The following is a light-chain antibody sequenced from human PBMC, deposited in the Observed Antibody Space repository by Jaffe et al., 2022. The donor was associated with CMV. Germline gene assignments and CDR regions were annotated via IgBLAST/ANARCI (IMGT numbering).Light chain of an antibody. CDR1: RNDIGFYSH. V-gene: IGLV2-14*03. J-gene: IGLJ2*01. CDR3: ASYSGGGNIL. Sequence: QSVLTQPASVSGSPGQSITISCTGTRNDIGFYSHVSWYQQRPGKAPRLLIYDVFNRALGVSNRFSASKSGVTAFLTLSGLQVEDEADYFCASYSGGGNILFGGGTKVTVL. CDR2: DVF.